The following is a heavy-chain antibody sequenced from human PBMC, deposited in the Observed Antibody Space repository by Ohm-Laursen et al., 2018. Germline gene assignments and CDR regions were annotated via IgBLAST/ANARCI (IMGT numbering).Heavy chain of an antibody. Sequence: SLRLSCSASGLTFSSYGMHWVRRAPGKGLEWVAVISYDGSNKYYADSVKGRFTISRDNSKNTLYLQMNSLRAEDTAVYYCAKDTALRNYYDSSGFGDVWGQGTTVTVSS. V-gene: IGHV3-30*18. CDR3: AKDTALRNYYDSSGFGDV. D-gene: IGHD3-22*01. J-gene: IGHJ6*02. CDR2: ISYDGSNK. CDR1: GLTFSSYG.